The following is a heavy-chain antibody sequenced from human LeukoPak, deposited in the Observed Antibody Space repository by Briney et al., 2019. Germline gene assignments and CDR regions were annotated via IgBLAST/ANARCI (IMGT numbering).Heavy chain of an antibody. CDR3: ARLQYCSGTSCYWFDP. Sequence: SETLSLTCTVSGGSVSSGSYYWSWIRQPPGKGLEWIGYIYYSGSTNYNPSLKSRVTISVDTSKNQFSLRLSSVTAADTAVYYCARLQYCSGTSCYWFDPWGQGTLVTVSS. V-gene: IGHV4-61*01. J-gene: IGHJ5*02. CDR1: GGSVSSGSYY. D-gene: IGHD2-2*01. CDR2: IYYSGST.